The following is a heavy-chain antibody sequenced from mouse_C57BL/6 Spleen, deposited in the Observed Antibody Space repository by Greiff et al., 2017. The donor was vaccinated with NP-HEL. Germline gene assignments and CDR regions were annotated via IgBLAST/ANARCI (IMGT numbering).Heavy chain of an antibody. D-gene: IGHD2-1*01. J-gene: IGHJ4*01. CDR3: ARSPDYGNYDAMDY. V-gene: IGHV1-18*01. Sequence: VQLKQSGPELVKPGASVKIPCKASGYTFTDYNMDWVKQSHGKSLEWIGDIKPNNGGTNYNQKFKGKATLTVDKSSSTAYMELRSLTSEDTAVYYCARSPDYGNYDAMDYWGQGTSVTVSS. CDR2: IKPNNGGT. CDR1: GYTFTDYN.